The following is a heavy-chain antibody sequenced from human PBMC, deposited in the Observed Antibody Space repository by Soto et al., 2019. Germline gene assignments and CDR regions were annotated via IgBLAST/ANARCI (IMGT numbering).Heavy chain of an antibody. CDR1: GYTFTTYD. D-gene: IGHD1-26*01. V-gene: IGHV1-8*01. Sequence: QVQLVQSGPEVKKPGASVKVSCKASGYTFTTYDFNWVRQAPGQGLEWMGWLNDKSGMTGSAQKFQGRVTMTRDSSISTVYKELSSLRSEDTAVYYCARVAGSPDYWGQGTLVTVSS. CDR3: ARVAGSPDY. J-gene: IGHJ4*02. CDR2: LNDKSGMT.